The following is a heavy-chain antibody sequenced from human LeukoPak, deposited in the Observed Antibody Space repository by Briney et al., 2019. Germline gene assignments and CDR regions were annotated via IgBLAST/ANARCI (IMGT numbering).Heavy chain of an antibody. Sequence: ASVKVSCKASGYTFTSHGISWVRQAPGQGLEWMGWISAYNGNTNYAQKLQGRVTMTTDTSTSTAYMELRSLRSDDTAVYYCAVVWFGDSDHDYWGQGTLVTVSS. V-gene: IGHV1-18*01. J-gene: IGHJ4*02. CDR2: ISAYNGNT. D-gene: IGHD3-10*01. CDR3: AVVWFGDSDHDY. CDR1: GYTFTSHG.